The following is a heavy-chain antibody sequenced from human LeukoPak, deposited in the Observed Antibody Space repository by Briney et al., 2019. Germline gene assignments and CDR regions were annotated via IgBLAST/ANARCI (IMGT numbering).Heavy chain of an antibody. Sequence: SETLSLTCTVSGYSISSGYYWGWIRQPPGKGLEWIGSIYHSGRTFYNPPLKSRVTISVDTSKNQFSLKLSSVTAADTAVYYCASGDYDILTGRRSPVDYWGQGTLVTVSS. D-gene: IGHD3-9*01. J-gene: IGHJ4*02. CDR3: ASGDYDILTGRRSPVDY. V-gene: IGHV4-38-2*02. CDR2: IYHSGRT. CDR1: GYSISSGYY.